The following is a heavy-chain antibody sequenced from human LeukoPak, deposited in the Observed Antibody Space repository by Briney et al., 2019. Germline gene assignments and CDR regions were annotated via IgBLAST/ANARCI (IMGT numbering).Heavy chain of an antibody. Sequence: GGSLRLSCAASGFTFSSYGMHWVRQAPGKGLEWVAVISYDGSNKYYADSVKGRFTISRDNSKNTLYLQMNSLRAEDTAVYYCAKEFSGGWSFDYWGQGTLVTVSS. V-gene: IGHV3-30*18. CDR2: ISYDGSNK. CDR1: GFTFSSYG. D-gene: IGHD6-19*01. CDR3: AKEFSGGWSFDY. J-gene: IGHJ4*02.